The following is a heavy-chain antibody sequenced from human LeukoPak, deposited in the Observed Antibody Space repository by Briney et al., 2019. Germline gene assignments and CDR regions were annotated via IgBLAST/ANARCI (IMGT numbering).Heavy chain of an antibody. CDR2: FDCEDRDT. V-gene: IGHV1-24*01. D-gene: IGHD6-6*01. J-gene: IGHJ4*02. Sequence: ASVKVSCKVSGYTLTELSIYWVRQAPGKGLEWMGSFDCEDRDTIYAPKVQDRVTMTVDTSTDTAYMELNSLRSEDTAVYYCASGYSSSSPQGVWGQGTLVTVSP. CDR3: ASGYSSSSPQGV. CDR1: GYTLTELS.